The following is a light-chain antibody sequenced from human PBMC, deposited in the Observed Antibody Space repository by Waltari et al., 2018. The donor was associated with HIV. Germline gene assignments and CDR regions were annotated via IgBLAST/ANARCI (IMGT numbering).Light chain of an antibody. CDR2: GAG. J-gene: IGLJ2*01. CDR1: SSNIGAGYD. CDR3: QSYDSSLTGSV. Sequence: QSVLTQPPSVSGAPGQRVTISCTGRSSNIGAGYDIHWYQQLPGTAPKLLIYGAGNRPAGVPDRFSGSKSGTSASLAITGLQAEDEADYYCQSYDSSLTGSVFGGGTKLTVL. V-gene: IGLV1-40*01.